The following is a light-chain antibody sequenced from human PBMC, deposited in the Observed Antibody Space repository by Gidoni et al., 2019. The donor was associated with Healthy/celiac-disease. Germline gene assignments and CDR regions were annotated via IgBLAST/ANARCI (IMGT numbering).Light chain of an antibody. CDR2: AAS. CDR1: QSISSY. Sequence: DIQMTQSPSSLSASVGDRVTITCHASQSISSYLNWYQQKPGKAPKLLIYAASSLQSGVPSRFSGSGSGTDFTLTISSLQPEDFATYYCQQSYSTPFTFGPGTKVDIK. J-gene: IGKJ3*01. CDR3: QQSYSTPFT. V-gene: IGKV1-39*01.